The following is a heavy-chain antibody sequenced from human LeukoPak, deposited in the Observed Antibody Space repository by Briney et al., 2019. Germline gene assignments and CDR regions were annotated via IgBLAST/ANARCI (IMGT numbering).Heavy chain of an antibody. J-gene: IGHJ6*03. CDR1: GGSFSGYY. D-gene: IGHD3-10*01. Sequence: PSETLSLTCAVYGGSFSGYYWGWIRQPPGKGLEWIGSIYHSGSTYYNPSLKSRVTISVDTSKNQFSLKLSSVTAADTAVYYCARAGYGSGSYYGFNYYYMDVWGKGTTVTVSS. CDR2: IYHSGST. CDR3: ARAGYGSGSYYGFNYYYMDV. V-gene: IGHV4-38-2*01.